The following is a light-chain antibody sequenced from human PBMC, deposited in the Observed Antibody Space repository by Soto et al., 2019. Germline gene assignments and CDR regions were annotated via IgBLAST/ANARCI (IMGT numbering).Light chain of an antibody. CDR1: LYISTN. CDR2: DAS. J-gene: IGKJ1*01. CDR3: QQYNNYST. V-gene: IGKV1-5*01. Sequence: DIQMTQSPSSLSASLGDRVTITCRASLYISTNLNWYRQKPGKAPKLLIYDASSLESGVPSRLSGSGSGTEFTLTISSLHPDDFSTYYCQQYNNYSTFGQGTKVDIK.